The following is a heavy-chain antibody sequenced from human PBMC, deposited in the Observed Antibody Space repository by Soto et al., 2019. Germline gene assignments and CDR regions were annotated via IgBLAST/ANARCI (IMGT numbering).Heavy chain of an antibody. CDR3: ARALLRGPREYYLVMDV. CDR1: GASISSYY. CDR2: FYYTGSA. V-gene: IGHV4-59*01. J-gene: IGHJ6*02. D-gene: IGHD3-10*01. Sequence: SETLSLTCTVSGASISSYYWTWIRQPPGKGLAWIASFYYTGSADYNPSLKSRITGSVASSRTQFSLKLRSVTAADSAVYYCARALLRGPREYYLVMDVWGQRATVTVSS.